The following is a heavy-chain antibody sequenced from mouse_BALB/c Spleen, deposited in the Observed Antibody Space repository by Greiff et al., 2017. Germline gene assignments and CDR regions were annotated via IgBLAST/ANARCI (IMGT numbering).Heavy chain of an antibody. Sequence: EVQVVESGGGLVKPGGSLKLSCAASGFTFSSYTMSWVRQTPEKRLEWVATISSGGSYTYYPDSVKGRFTISRDNAKNTLYLQMSSLKSEDTAMYYCTRGDGSSYWYFDVWGAGTTVTVSS. CDR2: ISSGGSYT. V-gene: IGHV5-6-4*01. CDR1: GFTFSSYT. J-gene: IGHJ1*01. CDR3: TRGDGSSYWYFDV. D-gene: IGHD1-1*01.